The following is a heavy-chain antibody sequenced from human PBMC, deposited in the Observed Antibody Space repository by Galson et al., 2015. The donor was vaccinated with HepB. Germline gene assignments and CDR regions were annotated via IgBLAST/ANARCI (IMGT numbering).Heavy chain of an antibody. D-gene: IGHD5-12*01. Sequence: SVKVSCKASGYTFTSYGISWVRQAPGQGLEWMGWISAYNGNTNYAQKLQGRVTMTTDTSTSTAYMELRSLRSDDTAVYYCARGTPIVATPEPWFDPWGQGTLVTVSS. J-gene: IGHJ5*02. CDR1: GYTFTSYG. CDR2: ISAYNGNT. CDR3: ARGTPIVATPEPWFDP. V-gene: IGHV1-18*01.